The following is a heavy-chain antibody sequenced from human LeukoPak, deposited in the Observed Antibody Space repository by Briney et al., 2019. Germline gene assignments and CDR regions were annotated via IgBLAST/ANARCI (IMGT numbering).Heavy chain of an antibody. CDR2: INQSGST. Sequence: PSETLSLTCAVYGGSFSGYYWSWIRQPPGKGLEWIGEINQSGSTNYNPSLKSRVTISVDTSKNQFSLKLSSVTAADTAVYYCARGSSPGVYWGQGTLVTVSS. D-gene: IGHD3-10*01. J-gene: IGHJ4*02. V-gene: IGHV4-34*01. CDR3: ARGSSPGVY. CDR1: GGSFSGYY.